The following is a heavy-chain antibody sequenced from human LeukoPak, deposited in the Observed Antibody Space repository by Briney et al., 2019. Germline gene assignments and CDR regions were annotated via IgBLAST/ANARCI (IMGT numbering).Heavy chain of an antibody. V-gene: IGHV3-21*01. CDR2: ISSSSVNI. CDR3: ARDTGWELLLDY. Sequence: GGSLRLSCAASGFTFSSYSMNWVRQAPGKGLEWVSSISSSSVNIYYADSVKGRLTISRDNAKNSLYLQMNSLRAEDTAVYHCARDTGWELLLDYWGQGTLVTVSS. D-gene: IGHD1-26*01. J-gene: IGHJ4*02. CDR1: GFTFSSYS.